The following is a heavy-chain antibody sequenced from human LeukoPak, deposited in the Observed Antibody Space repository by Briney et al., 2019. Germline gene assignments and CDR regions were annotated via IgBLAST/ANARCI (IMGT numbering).Heavy chain of an antibody. Sequence: GGSLRLSCAASGITLSTYWMSWVRQAPGKGLEWVANIKQDGSEKNYVDSVKGRFTISRDNARNSLYLHMDSLRAEDTALYYCARGGLYWHIWGQGTMVTVSS. D-gene: IGHD2-15*01. V-gene: IGHV3-7*04. CDR1: GITLSTYW. J-gene: IGHJ3*02. CDR2: IKQDGSEK. CDR3: ARGGLYWHI.